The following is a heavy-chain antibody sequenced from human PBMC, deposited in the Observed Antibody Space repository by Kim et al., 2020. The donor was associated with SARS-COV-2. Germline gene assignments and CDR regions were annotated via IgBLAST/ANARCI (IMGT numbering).Heavy chain of an antibody. J-gene: IGHJ4*02. Sequence: SETLSLTCAVYGGSFSGYYWSWIRQPPGKGLEWIGEINHSGSTNYNPSLKSRVTISVDTSKNQFSLKLSSVTAADTAVYYCARRRYYGSGSYYNLPFDYWGQGTLVTVSS. CDR2: INHSGST. D-gene: IGHD3-10*01. V-gene: IGHV4-34*01. CDR3: ARRRYYGSGSYYNLPFDY. CDR1: GGSFSGYY.